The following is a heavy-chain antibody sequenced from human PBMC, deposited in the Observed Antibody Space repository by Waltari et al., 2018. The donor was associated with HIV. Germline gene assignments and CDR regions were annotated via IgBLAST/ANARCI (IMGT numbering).Heavy chain of an antibody. CDR2: IDWDDDK. CDR3: ARIQGGSYDWFDP. CDR1: GFSLTTSGMC. V-gene: IGHV2-70*01. J-gene: IGHJ5*02. Sequence: QVTLRESGPALVKPTQTLTLTCTFSGFSLTTSGMCVTWIRQPPGKALEWLALIDWDDDKYYNTFLKTRLTISKDTSTSQVVLTMTNMDPVDTATYYCARIQGGSYDWFDPWGQGTLVTVSS. D-gene: IGHD1-26*01.